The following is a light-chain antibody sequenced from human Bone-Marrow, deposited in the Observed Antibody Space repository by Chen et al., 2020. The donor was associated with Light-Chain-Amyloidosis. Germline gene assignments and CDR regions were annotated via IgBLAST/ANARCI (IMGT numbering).Light chain of an antibody. CDR2: AAS. J-gene: IGKJ4*01. CDR1: QSISSY. V-gene: IGKV1-39*01. CDR3: QQCYSSLLLT. Sequence: DIQMIQSPSSLSASVGDRVTITCRASQSISSYVNWYQLKTGKAPKLLIFAASSLQSGVPSRFSGGGSGTDFTLTISSLQPEDSATYFCQQCYSSLLLTFGGGTKVEIK.